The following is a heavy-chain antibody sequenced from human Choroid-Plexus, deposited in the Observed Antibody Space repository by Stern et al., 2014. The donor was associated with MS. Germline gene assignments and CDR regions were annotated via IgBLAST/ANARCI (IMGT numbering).Heavy chain of an antibody. CDR3: VRERCINTRCYGGRFGYYYYGMDV. V-gene: IGHV4-34*01. J-gene: IGHJ6*02. CDR2: IDRGGDP. CDR1: GGSFSGYY. Sequence: QVQLQQWGAGLLKPSETLSLTCAVYGGSFSGYYWSWIRQSPGKGLAWIGEIDRGGDPHYNPSLKSRITISVARPTNPLPLNPSAVTAADTAIYYCVRERCINTRCYGGRFGYYYYGMDVWGQGTTVTVSS. D-gene: IGHD2-2*01.